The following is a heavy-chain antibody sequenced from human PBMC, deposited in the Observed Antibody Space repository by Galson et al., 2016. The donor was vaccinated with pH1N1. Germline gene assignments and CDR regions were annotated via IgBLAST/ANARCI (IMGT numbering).Heavy chain of an antibody. J-gene: IGHJ4*02. CDR2: IYPGDSDT. CDR3: ARRGINGTDF. CDR1: GYSFKSYW. V-gene: IGHV5-51*01. Sequence: SGAEVKQSGESLKISCKGSGYSFKSYWIAWVRQMPGKGLEWMGIIYPGDSDTRYSPSFLGQVIMSADKSISTAFLQWSSLNASDTAMYYCARRGINGTDFWGQGTLVTVSA. D-gene: IGHD1/OR15-1a*01.